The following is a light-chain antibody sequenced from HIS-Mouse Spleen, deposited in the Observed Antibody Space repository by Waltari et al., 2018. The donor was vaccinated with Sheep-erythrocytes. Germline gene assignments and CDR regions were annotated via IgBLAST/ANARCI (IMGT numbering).Light chain of an antibody. CDR2: KDS. V-gene: IGLV3-25*03. J-gene: IGLJ2*01. CDR1: ALPKQY. CDR3: QSADSSVV. Sequence: SYELTQPPSVSVSPGQTARITCSGDALPKQYAYWYQQKPGQSPVPVIYKDSERTSGIPGRFSGSSSGTTVTLTISGVQAEDEADYYCQSADSSVVFGGGTKLTVL.